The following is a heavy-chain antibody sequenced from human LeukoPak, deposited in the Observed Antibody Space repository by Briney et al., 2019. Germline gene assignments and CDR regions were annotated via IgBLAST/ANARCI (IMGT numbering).Heavy chain of an antibody. V-gene: IGHV3-49*04. CDR3: TRDDSQWEPPDY. Sequence: GGSLRLSCTASGFTFGDYAMSWVRQAPGKGLEWVGFIRSKAYGGTSQYAASVKGRFTISRDDSESTAYLQMNSLKTEDTAVYYCTRDDSQWEPPDYWGQGTLVTVSS. J-gene: IGHJ4*02. D-gene: IGHD1-26*01. CDR1: GFTFGDYA. CDR2: IRSKAYGGTS.